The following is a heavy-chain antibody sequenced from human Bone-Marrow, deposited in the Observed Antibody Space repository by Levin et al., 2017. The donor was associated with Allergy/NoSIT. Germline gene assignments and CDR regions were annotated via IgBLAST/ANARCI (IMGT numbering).Heavy chain of an antibody. CDR2: ISFDGSNK. J-gene: IGHJ6*02. V-gene: IGHV3-30*04. D-gene: IGHD3-16*01. Sequence: GGSLRLSCAPSGFLFSTYAMHWVRQAPGKGLEWVAVISFDGSNKDHADSVKGRFTISRDNSQNTLFLQMNSLRAEDTAVYYCARDLTLNSYYYYGMDGWGQGTTVTVSS. CDR1: GFLFSTYA. CDR3: ARDLTLNSYYYYGMDG.